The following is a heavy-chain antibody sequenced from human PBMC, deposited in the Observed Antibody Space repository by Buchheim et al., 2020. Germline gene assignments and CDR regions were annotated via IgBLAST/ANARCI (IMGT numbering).Heavy chain of an antibody. V-gene: IGHV3-30-3*01. D-gene: IGHD5-18*01. Sequence: QVQLVESGGGVVQPGRSLRLSCAASGFTFSSYAMHWVRQAPGKGMEWVAVISYDGSNKYYAEGVKGRFTISRDNSKNTLYLQMNSLRAEDTAVYYCARDRDGRGYSLNWYFDLWGRGTL. CDR1: GFTFSSYA. J-gene: IGHJ2*01. CDR2: ISYDGSNK. CDR3: ARDRDGRGYSLNWYFDL.